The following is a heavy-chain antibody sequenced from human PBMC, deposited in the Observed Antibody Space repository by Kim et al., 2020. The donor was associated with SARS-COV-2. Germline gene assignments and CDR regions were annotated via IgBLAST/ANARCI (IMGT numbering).Heavy chain of an antibody. CDR1: GGSIRSPNYY. CDR3: ARHAPRESGVLNWFQP. Sequence: SETLSLTCTVSGGSIRSPNYYWGWIRQPPGTGLEWIGSIYYSGDTYYNPSLKSRVSISVDTSKNQFSLKLTSATAADTALYYCARHAPRESGVLNWFQPWGQGTLFTAPS. J-gene: IGHJ5*02. CDR2: IYYSGDT. D-gene: IGHD2-8*01. V-gene: IGHV4-39*01.